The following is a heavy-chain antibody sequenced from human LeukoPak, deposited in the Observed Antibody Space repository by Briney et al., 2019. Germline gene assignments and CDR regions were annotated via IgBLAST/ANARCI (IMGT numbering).Heavy chain of an antibody. CDR2: IYHSGST. D-gene: IGHD1-26*01. CDR1: GGSISSGGYY. CDR3: ARENIVGATYLDY. Sequence: ASQTLSLTCSISGGSISSGGYYWSWIRQPPGKGLEWIGYIYHSGSTYYNPSLKSRVTISVDRSKNEFSLKLSSVTAADTAVYYCARENIVGATYLDYWGQGTLVTVSS. V-gene: IGHV4-30-2*01. J-gene: IGHJ4*02.